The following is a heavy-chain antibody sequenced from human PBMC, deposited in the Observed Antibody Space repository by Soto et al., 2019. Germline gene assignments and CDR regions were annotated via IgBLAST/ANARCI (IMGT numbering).Heavy chain of an antibody. J-gene: IGHJ4*02. CDR2: ISTNGGST. Sequence: GSLRLSCSASGFTFSIYAMHWVRQAPGKGLEYVSSISTNGGSTHYADSVKGRFTISRDNSKNTQYLQMTSLRADDTALYYCVKGEYYYDSSGYYPFDYWGQGT. V-gene: IGHV3-64D*06. D-gene: IGHD3-22*01. CDR3: VKGEYYYDSSGYYPFDY. CDR1: GFTFSIYA.